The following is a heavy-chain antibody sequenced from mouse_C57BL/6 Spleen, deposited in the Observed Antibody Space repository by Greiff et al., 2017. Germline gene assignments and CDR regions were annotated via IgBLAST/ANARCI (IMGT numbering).Heavy chain of an antibody. D-gene: IGHD3-1*01. J-gene: IGHJ2*01. CDR2: IHPSDSDT. CDR1: GYTFTSYW. Sequence: QVQLQQPGAELVKPGASVKVSCKASGYTFTSYWMHWVKQRPGQGLEWIGRIHPSDSDTNYNQKFKGKATLTVDKSSSTAYMQLISLTSEDSAVYYCAMGYALYYFDYWGQGTTRTVSS. V-gene: IGHV1-74*01. CDR3: AMGYALYYFDY.